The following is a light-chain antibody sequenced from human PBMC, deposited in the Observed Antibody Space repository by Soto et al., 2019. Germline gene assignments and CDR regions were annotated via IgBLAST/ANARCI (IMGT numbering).Light chain of an antibody. Sequence: DIQMTQSPSSLSASVGDRVTITCRAGQGISSWLVWYQQKPEKAPKSLIYAASTLQSGVPSRFSGSGSGTEFTLTISNLQPEDFATYYCQQYNSHPPTFGQGTKVDIK. J-gene: IGKJ1*01. CDR2: AAS. V-gene: IGKV1D-16*01. CDR3: QQYNSHPPT. CDR1: QGISSW.